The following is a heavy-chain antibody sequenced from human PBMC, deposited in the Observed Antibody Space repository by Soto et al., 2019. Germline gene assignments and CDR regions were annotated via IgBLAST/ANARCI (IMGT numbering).Heavy chain of an antibody. CDR2: ISGSGGTT. V-gene: IGHV3-23*01. J-gene: IGHJ3*01. CDR3: AKSPGHTWTAFDF. D-gene: IGHD3-16*01. Sequence: EVQLLESGGGLVQPGGSLRLSRAASGFTFSSYAMNWVRQAPGKGLEWVSFISGSGGTTYYADSVKGRFTISRDNSKNTLYLQMNSLRAEDTAVYYCAKSPGHTWTAFDFWGQGTMVTVSS. CDR1: GFTFSSYA.